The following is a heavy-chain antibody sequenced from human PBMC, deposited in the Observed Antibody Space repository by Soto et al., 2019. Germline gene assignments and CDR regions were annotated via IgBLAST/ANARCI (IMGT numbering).Heavy chain of an antibody. J-gene: IGHJ6*02. Sequence: QPGWALRLSCASSVFTFGDYAMHWVRQAPGKGLEWVSGISWNSGSIGYADSVKGRFTISRDNAKNSLYLQMNSLRAEDTALYYCAKDSIAAATPASESYGMDVWGQGTTVTVS. CDR3: AKDSIAAATPASESYGMDV. CDR2: ISWNSGSI. CDR1: VFTFGDYA. D-gene: IGHD6-6*01. V-gene: IGHV3-9*01.